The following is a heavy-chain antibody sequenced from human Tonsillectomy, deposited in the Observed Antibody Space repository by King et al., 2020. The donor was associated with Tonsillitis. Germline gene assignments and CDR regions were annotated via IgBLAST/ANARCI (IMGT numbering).Heavy chain of an antibody. CDR1: GFTFGDYA. J-gene: IGHJ4*02. D-gene: IGHD3-22*01. CDR2: IRSKSYGGTT. CDR3: SRSPYYYDSSGYYFGPGDY. V-gene: IGHV3-49*05. Sequence: DVQLVESGGGLVKPGRSLRLSCTASGFTFGDYAMSWFRQAPGKGLEWVGLIRSKSYGGTTEYAASVKDRFTISRDDSKSIAYLQMNSLKTEDTAVYYCSRSPYYYDSSGYYFGPGDYWGQGTLVTVSS.